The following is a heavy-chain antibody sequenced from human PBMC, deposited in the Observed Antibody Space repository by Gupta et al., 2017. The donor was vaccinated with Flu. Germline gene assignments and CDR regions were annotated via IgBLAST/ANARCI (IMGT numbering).Heavy chain of an antibody. CDR2: INHSGST. J-gene: IGHJ6*02. CDR3: ARGKRGMDV. Sequence: KPSETLSLTCALYGGSFSGYYWSWIRQPPGKGLEWIGEINHSGSTNYNPSLKSRVTISVDTSKNQFSLKLSSVTAADTAVYYCARGKRGMDVWGQGTTVTVSS. CDR1: GGSFSGYY. V-gene: IGHV4-34*01.